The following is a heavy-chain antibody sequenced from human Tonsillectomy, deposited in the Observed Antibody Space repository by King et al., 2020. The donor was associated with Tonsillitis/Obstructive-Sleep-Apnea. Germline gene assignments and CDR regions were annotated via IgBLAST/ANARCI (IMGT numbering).Heavy chain of an antibody. V-gene: IGHV3-30*18. CDR1: GFTFSDYG. J-gene: IGHJ4*02. D-gene: IGHD2-21*01. Sequence: VQLVESGGGVVQPGRSLRLSCAASGFTFSDYGMHWVRQAPGKGLEWVALISHDGSNKYYPDSVKGRFTTSRDNSKNTLYLQMNSLRAEDTAVYYCAKAHSYCGDDCLIIDYWGQGTLVTVSS. CDR3: AKAHSYCGDDCLIIDY. CDR2: ISHDGSNK.